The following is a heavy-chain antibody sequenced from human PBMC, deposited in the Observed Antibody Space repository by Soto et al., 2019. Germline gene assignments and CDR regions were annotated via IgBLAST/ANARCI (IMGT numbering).Heavy chain of an antibody. D-gene: IGHD3-3*01. Sequence: QVQRVQSGAEVKKPGASVKVSCKASGGTFSSYAISWVRQAPGQGLEWMGGIIPIFDTANYAQKFQGRVTITANESTSTAYIELSSLRSEDTAVYYCASKKGDITILGVVDVTSYYGMDVWGQGTTVTVSS. J-gene: IGHJ6*02. CDR2: IIPIFDTA. CDR3: ASKKGDITILGVVDVTSYYGMDV. V-gene: IGHV1-69*01. CDR1: GGTFSSYA.